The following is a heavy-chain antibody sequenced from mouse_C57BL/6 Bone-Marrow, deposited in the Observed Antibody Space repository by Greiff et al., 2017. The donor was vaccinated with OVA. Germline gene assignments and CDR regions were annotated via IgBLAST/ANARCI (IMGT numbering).Heavy chain of an antibody. D-gene: IGHD2-3*01. Sequence: VQLQQSGPELVKPGASVKISCKASGYTFTDYYMNWVKQSHGKSLEWIGDINPNNGGTSYNQKFKGKATLTVDKSSSTAYMELRSLTSEDSAVYYCARGWLPPGYWGQGTTLTVSS. CDR2: INPNNGGT. J-gene: IGHJ2*01. CDR1: GYTFTDYY. V-gene: IGHV1-26*01. CDR3: ARGWLPPGY.